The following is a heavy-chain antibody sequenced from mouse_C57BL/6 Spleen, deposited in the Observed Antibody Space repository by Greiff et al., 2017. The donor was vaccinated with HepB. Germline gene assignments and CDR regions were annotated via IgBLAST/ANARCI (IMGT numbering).Heavy chain of an antibody. CDR2: INPNNGGT. Sequence: VQLQQSGPELVKPGASVKISCKASGYTFTDYYMNWVKQSHGKSLEWIGDINPNNGGTSYNQKFKGKATLTVDKSSSTAYMELRSLTSEDSAVYYCARKRFITDYFDYWGQGTTLTVSS. D-gene: IGHD1-1*01. J-gene: IGHJ2*01. CDR3: ARKRFITDYFDY. CDR1: GYTFTDYY. V-gene: IGHV1-26*01.